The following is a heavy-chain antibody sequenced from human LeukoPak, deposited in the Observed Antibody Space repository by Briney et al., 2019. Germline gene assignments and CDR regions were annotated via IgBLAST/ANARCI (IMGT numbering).Heavy chain of an antibody. CDR2: IYSGGST. Sequence: GGSLRLSCAASEFTVSSNYMSWVRQAPGKGLEWVSVIYSGGSTYYADSVKGRFTISRDNSKNTLYLQMNSLRAEDTAVYYCARDVVVGATLLGMDVWGQGTTVTVSS. CDR1: EFTVSSNY. CDR3: ARDVVVGATLLGMDV. J-gene: IGHJ6*02. D-gene: IGHD1-26*01. V-gene: IGHV3-66*01.